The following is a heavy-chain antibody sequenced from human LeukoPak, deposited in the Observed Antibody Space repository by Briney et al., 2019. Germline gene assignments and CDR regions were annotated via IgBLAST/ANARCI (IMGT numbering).Heavy chain of an antibody. V-gene: IGHV4-59*01. J-gene: IGHJ4*02. CDR1: DDSIDDSY. D-gene: IGHD4-11*01. CDR2: ISYSGST. Sequence: SETLSLTCTVSDDSIDDSYWSWIRQSPGKGLEWIGYISYSGSTNYNPSLKSRVTISFDTSKNQFSLRLTSVTAADTAVYSCATMTTVTMYSYYFDSWGQGTLVTVSS. CDR3: ATMTTVTMYSYYFDS.